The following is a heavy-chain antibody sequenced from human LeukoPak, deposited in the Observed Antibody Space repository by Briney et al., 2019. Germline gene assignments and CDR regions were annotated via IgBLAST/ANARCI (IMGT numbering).Heavy chain of an antibody. CDR3: ARVGPSSSWEYYFDY. D-gene: IGHD6-13*01. J-gene: IGHJ4*02. V-gene: IGHV1-18*01. CDR1: GYTFTSYG. Sequence: GASVKVSFKASGYTFTSYGISWVRQAPGQGLEWMGWISAYNGNTNYAQKLQGRVTMTTDTSTSTAYMELRSLRSDDTAVYYCARVGPSSSWEYYFDYWGQGTLVTVSS. CDR2: ISAYNGNT.